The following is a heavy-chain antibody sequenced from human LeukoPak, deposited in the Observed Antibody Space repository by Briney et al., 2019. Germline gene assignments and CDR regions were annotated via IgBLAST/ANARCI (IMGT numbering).Heavy chain of an antibody. CDR3: VRDLGGGAVAGTTNDY. CDR1: GYTFTSYG. D-gene: IGHD6-19*01. V-gene: IGHV1-18*01. Sequence: ASVKVSCKASGYTFTSYGISWVRQAPGQGLEWMGWISAYNGNTNYAQKLQGRVTMTTDTSTSTAYMELRSMRSDDTAVYYCVRDLGGGAVAGTTNDYWGQGTLVTVSS. J-gene: IGHJ4*02. CDR2: ISAYNGNT.